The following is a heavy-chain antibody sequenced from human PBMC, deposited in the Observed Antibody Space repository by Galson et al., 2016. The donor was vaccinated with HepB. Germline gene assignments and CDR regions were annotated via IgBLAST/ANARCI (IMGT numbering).Heavy chain of an antibody. J-gene: IGHJ6*02. V-gene: IGHV6-1*01. CDR3: VEQRKGVPYGTDV. D-gene: IGHD1/OR15-1a*01. Sequence: CAISGDSVSSNSAAWNWIRQSPSRGLEWLGRTYYRSKWYNDYAVSVKSRIIVNPDTSKNQFSLQLNSVTPEDTAVYYCVEQRKGVPYGTDVWGQGTTVTVSS. CDR2: TYYRSKWYN. CDR1: GDSVSSNSAA.